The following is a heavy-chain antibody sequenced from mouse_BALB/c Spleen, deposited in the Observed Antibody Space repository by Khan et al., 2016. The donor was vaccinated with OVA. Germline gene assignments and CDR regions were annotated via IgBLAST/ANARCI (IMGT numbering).Heavy chain of an antibody. CDR1: GYTFTNFG. Sequence: QIQLVQSGPELKKPGETVKISCKASGYTFTNFGMNWVKQSPGKGLKWMGFINTYTGQPTYADDFKGRFAFSLETSASTAYLQINNLKNEDTSTYFCARVGYSGTMDYWGQGTSVTVSS. CDR2: INTYTGQP. J-gene: IGHJ4*01. D-gene: IGHD2-14*01. CDR3: ARVGYSGTMDY. V-gene: IGHV9-3-1*01.